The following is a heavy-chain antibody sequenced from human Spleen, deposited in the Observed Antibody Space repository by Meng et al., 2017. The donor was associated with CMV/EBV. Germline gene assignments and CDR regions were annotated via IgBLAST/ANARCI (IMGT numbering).Heavy chain of an antibody. D-gene: IGHD3-3*01. CDR1: RFTFSDYY. CDR2: ISSGGSIM. V-gene: IGHV3-11*04. CDR3: ARGASYYDFWSGYCDY. Sequence: GESLKISCAPSRFTFSDYYMSWIRQVPGKGLEWIAYISSGGSIMYYADSVKGRFTISRDNAKSSLYLQMNSLRAEDTAVYYCARGASYYDFWSGYCDYWGQGTLVTVSS. J-gene: IGHJ4*02.